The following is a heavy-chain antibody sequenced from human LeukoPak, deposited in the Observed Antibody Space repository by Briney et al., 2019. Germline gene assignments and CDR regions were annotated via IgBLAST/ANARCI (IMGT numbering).Heavy chain of an antibody. CDR2: ISSSSSTI. CDR1: GFTFSSYS. CDR3: AKAHGDYEESVAGY. D-gene: IGHD4-17*01. J-gene: IGHJ4*02. V-gene: IGHV3-48*01. Sequence: GGSLRLSCAASGFTFSSYSMNWVRQAPGKGLEWVSYISSSSSTIYYADSVRGRFTISRDNAKNSLYLQMNSLRAEDTAVYYCAKAHGDYEESVAGYWGQGTLVTVSS.